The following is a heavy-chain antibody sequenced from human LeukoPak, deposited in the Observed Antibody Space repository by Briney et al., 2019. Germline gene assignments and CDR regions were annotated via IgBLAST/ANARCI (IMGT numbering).Heavy chain of an antibody. V-gene: IGHV3-21*01. D-gene: IGHD1-26*01. CDR3: ARDPYSGNYGDYYYYYMDV. J-gene: IGHJ6*03. CDR2: ITSSSTYI. Sequence: GGSLRLSCAASGFTFSSYNMNWVRQAPGKGLGWVSSITSSSTYIYYADSVKGRLTISRDNARNSLYLQMNSLRVEDTAVYYCARDPYSGNYGDYYYYYMDVWGKGTTVTISS. CDR1: GFTFSSYN.